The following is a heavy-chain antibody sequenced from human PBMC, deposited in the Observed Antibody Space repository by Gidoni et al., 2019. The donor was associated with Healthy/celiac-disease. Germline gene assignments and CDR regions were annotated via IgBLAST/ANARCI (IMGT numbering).Heavy chain of an antibody. Sequence: QVQLVESGGGVVQPGRSLRLSCAASGFTLSSYAMHWVRQAPGKGLEWVAVISYDGSNKYYADSVKGRFTISRDNSKNTLYLQMNSLRAEDTAVYYCARDLTTDYDILTGYSLWGQGTLVTVSS. V-gene: IGHV3-30*01. CDR3: ARDLTTDYDILTGYSL. D-gene: IGHD3-9*01. J-gene: IGHJ4*02. CDR1: GFTLSSYA. CDR2: ISYDGSNK.